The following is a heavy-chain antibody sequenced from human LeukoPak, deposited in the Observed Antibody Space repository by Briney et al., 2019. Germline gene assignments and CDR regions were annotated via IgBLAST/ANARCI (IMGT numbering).Heavy chain of an antibody. Sequence: GSSVKVSCKASGGTFSSYAISWVRQAPGQGLEWMGGIIHIFGTANYAQKFQGRVTITADESTSTAYMELSSLRSEDTAVYYCARDRGSYNDFWSGYYTAQNYYYYYMNVWGKGTTVTVSS. J-gene: IGHJ6*03. CDR1: GGTFSSYA. V-gene: IGHV1-69*01. D-gene: IGHD3-3*01. CDR3: ARDRGSYNDFWSGYYTAQNYYYYYMNV. CDR2: IIHIFGTA.